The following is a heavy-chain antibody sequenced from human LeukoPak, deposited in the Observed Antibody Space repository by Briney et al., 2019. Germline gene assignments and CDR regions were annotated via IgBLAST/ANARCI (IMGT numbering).Heavy chain of an antibody. Sequence: ASVKVSCKASGYTFTSYGISWVRQAPGQGLEWMGWISGYNGNTNYAQKLQGRVTMTTDTSTSTAYMELRSLRSDDTAVYYCARDPLYYYDSSGYYSHSGAPTDYWGQGTLVTVSS. J-gene: IGHJ4*02. V-gene: IGHV1-18*01. CDR3: ARDPLYYYDSSGYYSHSGAPTDY. D-gene: IGHD3-22*01. CDR1: GYTFTSYG. CDR2: ISGYNGNT.